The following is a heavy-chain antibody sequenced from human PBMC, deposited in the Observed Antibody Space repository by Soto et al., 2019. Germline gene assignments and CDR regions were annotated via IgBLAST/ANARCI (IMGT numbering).Heavy chain of an antibody. CDR2: INHSGST. CDR1: VVSFSGYY. Sequence: SETLSLTCAFYVVSFSGYYWSCIRHPPGKWLEWIGEINHSGSTNYSPSLKSRVTISVDTSKNQFSLKLSSVTAADTAVYYCARVGGYCSGGSFLRYNYYYYGMEVWGQGTTVIVSS. D-gene: IGHD2-15*01. V-gene: IGHV4-34*01. CDR3: ARVGGYCSGGSFLRYNYYYYGMEV. J-gene: IGHJ6*01.